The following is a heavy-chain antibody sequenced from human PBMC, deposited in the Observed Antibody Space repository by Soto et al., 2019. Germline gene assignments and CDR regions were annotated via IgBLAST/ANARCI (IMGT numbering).Heavy chain of an antibody. D-gene: IGHD2-15*01. CDR2: ISGDGDHT. Sequence: EVQLAESGGGLIQPGGSLRLSCATSGFTFSRYWIHWVRQAPGEGLVWVSRISGDGDHTDYAESVKGRFTVSRDIAKSTGYLQMNNRRAEDTAIYYCERLGFVGEGDFWGQGILVTVSS. CDR1: GFTFSRYW. V-gene: IGHV3-74*01. CDR3: ERLGFVGEGDF. J-gene: IGHJ4*02.